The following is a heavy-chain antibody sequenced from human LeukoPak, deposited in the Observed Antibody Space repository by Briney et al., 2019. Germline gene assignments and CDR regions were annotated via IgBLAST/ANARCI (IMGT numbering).Heavy chain of an antibody. CDR2: ISGGGDST. D-gene: IGHD2-2*01. Sequence: PGGSLRLSCAASGFTFSSYAMGWVRQAPGKGLEWASVISGGGDSTFYADSVKGRFTISRDNSKNTLYLQVNSLRAEDTAVYYCAKGELEYCSGTSCYAFDYWGQGTLVTVSS. J-gene: IGHJ4*02. CDR1: GFTFSSYA. CDR3: AKGELEYCSGTSCYAFDY. V-gene: IGHV3-23*01.